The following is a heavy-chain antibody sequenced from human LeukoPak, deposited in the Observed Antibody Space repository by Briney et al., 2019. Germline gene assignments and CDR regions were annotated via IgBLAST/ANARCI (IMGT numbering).Heavy chain of an antibody. CDR1: GFIFNNNW. V-gene: IGHV3-7*01. Sequence: GGSLRLSCVASGFIFNNNWMTWVRQAPGKGLEWVADIKPDGSEKSYVDSVRGRFTISRDNTMNSLSLQMNSLRVADTAVYYCARQGNWDFENWGQGTLVTVSS. CDR2: IKPDGSEK. CDR3: ARQGNWDFEN. J-gene: IGHJ4*02. D-gene: IGHD3-16*01.